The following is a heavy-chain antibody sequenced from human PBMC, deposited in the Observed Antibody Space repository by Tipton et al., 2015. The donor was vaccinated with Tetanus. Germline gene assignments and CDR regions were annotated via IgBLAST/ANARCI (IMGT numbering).Heavy chain of an antibody. V-gene: IGHV4-39*01. CDR3: VRDFGDPRPGH. Sequence: TLSLTCTVSGDSISRSGYFWGWIRQTPGQGLEWIGTIDNGGGTYYNPSLKGRLTISADTSKTQFSLTLTSVTAADTAIYYCVRDFGDPRPGHRGPGILVHVSS. CDR2: IDNGGGT. J-gene: IGHJ4*01. D-gene: IGHD3-10*01. CDR1: GDSISRSGYF.